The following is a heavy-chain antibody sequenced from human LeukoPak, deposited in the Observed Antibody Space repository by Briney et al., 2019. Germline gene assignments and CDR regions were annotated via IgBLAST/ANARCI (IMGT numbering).Heavy chain of an antibody. CDR3: AKDPLAYCGGDCYWGYYFDY. CDR2: ISGSGGST. CDR1: GFTFSSYA. J-gene: IGHJ4*02. Sequence: GGSLRLSCAASGFTFSSYAMSWVRQAPGKGLEWVSAISGSGGSTYYADSVKGRFTISRDNSKNTLYLQMNSLRAEDAAVYYCAKDPLAYCGGDCYWGYYFDYWGQGTLVTVSS. V-gene: IGHV3-23*01. D-gene: IGHD2-21*02.